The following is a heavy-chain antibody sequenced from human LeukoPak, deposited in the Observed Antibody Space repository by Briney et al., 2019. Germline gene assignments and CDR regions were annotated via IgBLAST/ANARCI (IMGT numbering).Heavy chain of an antibody. CDR1: GNSFINYW. Sequence: NHGESLKISCKGSGNSFINYWIGWVRQMPGKGLEWMGIIYPGDSDTRYSPSFQGQVTISADKSISTAYLQWSSLKASDTAMYYCARLTVTTYHRNYYGMDVWGQGTTVTVSS. V-gene: IGHV5-51*01. D-gene: IGHD4-17*01. CDR3: ARLTVTTYHRNYYGMDV. CDR2: IYPGDSDT. J-gene: IGHJ6*02.